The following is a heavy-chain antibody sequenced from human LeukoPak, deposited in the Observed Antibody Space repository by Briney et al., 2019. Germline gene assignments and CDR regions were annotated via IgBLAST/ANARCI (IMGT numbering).Heavy chain of an antibody. Sequence: GALRLSCAASGFTFSSYEMNWVRQAPGKGLEWVSYISSSGSTIYYADSVKGRFTISRDNAKNSLYLQMNSLRAEDTAVYYCARARMRRYFDWFSSSHHDDYWGQGTLVTVSS. D-gene: IGHD3-9*01. CDR3: ARARMRRYFDWFSSSHHDDY. J-gene: IGHJ4*02. CDR1: GFTFSSYE. V-gene: IGHV3-48*03. CDR2: ISSSGSTI.